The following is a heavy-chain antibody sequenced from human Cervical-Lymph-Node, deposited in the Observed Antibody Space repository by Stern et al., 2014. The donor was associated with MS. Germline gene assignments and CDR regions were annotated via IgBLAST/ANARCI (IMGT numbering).Heavy chain of an antibody. CDR3: ARATWFGEQAFYY. CDR2: ISNNGNS. V-gene: IGHV4-30-4*01. D-gene: IGHD3-10*01. CDR1: GGSISSGDHY. J-gene: IGHJ4*02. Sequence: VQLEESGVGLVKPSQTLSLTCAVSGGSISSGDHYWSWFRQPPGKGLEWIGYISNNGNSFHNPSLKSRVTISKDTSRNQFSLKLSSVSAADTAVYYCARATWFGEQAFYYWGQGTLVTVSS.